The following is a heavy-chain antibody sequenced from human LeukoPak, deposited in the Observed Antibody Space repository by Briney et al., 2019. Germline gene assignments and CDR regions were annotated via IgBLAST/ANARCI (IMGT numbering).Heavy chain of an antibody. V-gene: IGHV3-7*01. Sequence: PGGSLRLSCAASGFTFRSYWMTWVRQVPGQGLEWVANIGQDGSEKYYVDSVKGRFTISRDNAKNSLYLQMNSLRAEDTAVYYCARSNSGYAESCYWGQGTLVTVSS. CDR2: IGQDGSEK. CDR1: GFTFRSYW. J-gene: IGHJ4*02. D-gene: IGHD5-12*01. CDR3: ARSNSGYAESCY.